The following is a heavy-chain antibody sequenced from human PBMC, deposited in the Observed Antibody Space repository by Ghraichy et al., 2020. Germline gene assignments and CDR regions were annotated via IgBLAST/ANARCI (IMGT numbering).Heavy chain of an antibody. D-gene: IGHD4-17*01. CDR1: GYSFITFP. CDR3: ARDQNRDEYGDYEDPLDY. Sequence: ASVKVSCKASGYSFITFPIHWVRQAPGQNLEWMGWINTANGNTKYSQKLQGRVTISSDTSASTAYMELSSLRSEDTAVYYCARDQNRDEYGDYEDPLDYWGQGTLVTFSP. V-gene: IGHV1-3*04. CDR2: INTANGNT. J-gene: IGHJ4*02.